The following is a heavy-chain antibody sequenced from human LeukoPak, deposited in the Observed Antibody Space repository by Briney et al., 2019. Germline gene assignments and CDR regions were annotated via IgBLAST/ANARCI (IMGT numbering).Heavy chain of an antibody. CDR2: IYYSGST. CDR1: GGSISSSSYY. CDR3: ARIFHDSSGWYYFDY. Sequence: SETLSLTCTVSGGSISSSSYYWGWIRQPPGKGLEWIGSIYYSGSTYYSPSLKSRVTISVDTSKNQFSLKLSSVTAADTAVYYCARIFHDSSGWYYFDYWGQGTLVTVSS. J-gene: IGHJ4*02. V-gene: IGHV4-39*01. D-gene: IGHD6-19*01.